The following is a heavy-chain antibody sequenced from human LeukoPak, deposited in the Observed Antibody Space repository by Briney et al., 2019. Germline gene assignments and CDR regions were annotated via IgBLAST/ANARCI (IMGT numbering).Heavy chain of an antibody. CDR1: GGSISSHY. Sequence: SETLSLTCTVSGGSISSHYWSWIRQPPGKGLEWIGYISYSGSTNYNPSLKSRVTISVDTSKNQFSLKLNSVTAADTAVYYCARATKYYDFWSTYLFDYWGQGTLVTVSS. CDR3: ARATKYYDFWSTYLFDY. CDR2: ISYSGST. J-gene: IGHJ4*02. D-gene: IGHD3-3*01. V-gene: IGHV4-59*11.